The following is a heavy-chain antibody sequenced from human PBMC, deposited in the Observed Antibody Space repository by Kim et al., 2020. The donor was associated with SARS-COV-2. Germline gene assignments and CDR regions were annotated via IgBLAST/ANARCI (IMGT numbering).Heavy chain of an antibody. V-gene: IGHV3-30*01. CDR3: ATQGSITGTTLDY. J-gene: IGHJ4*02. D-gene: IGHD1-20*01. Sequence: DYADSVKCRFTISRDNSKNTLYLQIDSLRAEDTAVYYCATQGSITGTTLDYWGQGTLVTVSS.